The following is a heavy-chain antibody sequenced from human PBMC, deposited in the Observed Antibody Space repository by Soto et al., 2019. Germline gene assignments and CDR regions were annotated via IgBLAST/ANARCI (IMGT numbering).Heavy chain of an antibody. V-gene: IGHV3-21*01. CDR1: GFTFSSFS. Sequence: GGSLRLSCAASGFTFSSFSMNWVRQAPGKGLEWVSSISSSSSYIYYADSVKGRFTISRDNAKNSLYLQMNSLRAEDTAVYYCASRSSSPTSDYWGQGTLVTVSS. J-gene: IGHJ4*02. CDR3: ASRSSSPTSDY. D-gene: IGHD6-6*01. CDR2: ISSSSSYI.